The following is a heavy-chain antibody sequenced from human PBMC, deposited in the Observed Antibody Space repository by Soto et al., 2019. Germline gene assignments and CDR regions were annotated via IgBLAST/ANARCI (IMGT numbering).Heavy chain of an antibody. CDR3: AKDIESSSWPNDAFDI. CDR2: ISWDGGST. Sequence: SLRLSCAASGFTFDDYTMHWVRQAPGKGLEWVSLISWDGGSTYYADSVKGRFTISRDNSKNSLYLQMNSLRTEDTALYYCAKDIESSSWPNDAFDIWGQGTMVTVSS. CDR1: GFTFDDYT. D-gene: IGHD6-13*01. J-gene: IGHJ3*02. V-gene: IGHV3-43*01.